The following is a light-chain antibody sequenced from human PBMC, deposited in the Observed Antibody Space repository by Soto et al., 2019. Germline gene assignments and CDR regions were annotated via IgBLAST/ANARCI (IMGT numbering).Light chain of an antibody. CDR3: QQRGDWPLT. V-gene: IGKV3-11*01. CDR1: QHIDVY. CDR2: DAS. J-gene: IGKJ3*01. Sequence: EILLTQSPATLSLSPGERATLSCRASQHIDVYLDWLQQKPGQSPRLLIFDASARATGTPTRFSGSGSGTDFTLTISSLEPEDFAVYYCQQRGDWPLTFGPGTKVDI.